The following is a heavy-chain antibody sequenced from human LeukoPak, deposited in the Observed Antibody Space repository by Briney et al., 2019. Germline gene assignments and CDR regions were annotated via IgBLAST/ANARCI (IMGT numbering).Heavy chain of an antibody. CDR1: GYTFTSYD. CDR2: ISAYNGNT. CDR3: AVEWFSGLENAFDI. Sequence: PRASVKVSCKASGYTFTSYDINWVRQAPGQGLEWMGWISAYNGNTNYAQKLQGRVTMTTDTSTSTAYMELRSLRSDDTAVYYCAVEWFSGLENAFDIWGQGTMVTVSS. V-gene: IGHV1-18*01. D-gene: IGHD3-3*01. J-gene: IGHJ3*02.